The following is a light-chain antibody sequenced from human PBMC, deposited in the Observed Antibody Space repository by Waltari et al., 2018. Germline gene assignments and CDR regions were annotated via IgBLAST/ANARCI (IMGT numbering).Light chain of an antibody. J-gene: IGLJ2*01. CDR1: SSAAGPHQR. CDR3: SSYAGSSKGV. V-gene: IGLV2-23*02. CDR2: TVS. Sequence: QSALTQPASVSGSPGQSTTISCTGTSSAAGPHQRCSWYQQHPGKAPKLMVYTVSKRPSGVSDRVSCSKSGDMASLTISGLQPGDEAEYFCSSYAGSSKGVFGGGTKVTVL.